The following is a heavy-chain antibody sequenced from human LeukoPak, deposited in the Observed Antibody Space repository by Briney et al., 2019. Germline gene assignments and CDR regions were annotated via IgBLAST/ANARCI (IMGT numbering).Heavy chain of an antibody. J-gene: IGHJ4*02. CDR2: INHSGST. CDR1: GGSFSGYY. V-gene: IGHV4-34*01. CDR3: ARVADSSGYYYAYYYFDY. Sequence: PSETLSLTCAVYGGSFSGYYWSWIRQPPGKGLEWIGEINHSGSTNYDPSLKSRVTISVDTSKNQFSLKLSSVTAADTAVYYCARVADSSGYYYAYYYFDYWGQGTLVTVSS. D-gene: IGHD3-22*01.